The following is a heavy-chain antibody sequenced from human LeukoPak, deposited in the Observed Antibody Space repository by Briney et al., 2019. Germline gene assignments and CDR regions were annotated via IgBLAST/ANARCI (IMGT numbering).Heavy chain of an antibody. CDR3: ARGHYYGSGSYENGMDV. J-gene: IGHJ6*02. V-gene: IGHV1-8*01. D-gene: IGHD3-10*01. CDR1: GYTFTSYD. Sequence: GASVKVSCKASGYTFTSYDINWVRQATGQGLEWMGWMNPNSGNTGYAQKFQGRVTMTGNTSISTAYMELSSLRSEDTAVYYCARGHYYGSGSYENGMDVWGQGTTVTVSS. CDR2: MNPNSGNT.